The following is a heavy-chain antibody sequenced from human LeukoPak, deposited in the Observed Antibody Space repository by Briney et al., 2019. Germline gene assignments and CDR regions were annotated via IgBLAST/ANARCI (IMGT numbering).Heavy chain of an antibody. Sequence: SETLSLTCAVYGGSFSGYYWSWIRQPPGKGLEWIGEINHSGSTNYNPSLKSRVTISVDTSKNQFSLKLSSVTAADTAVYYCARGSLSITIFGVVIMDAFDIWGQGTIVTVSS. CDR1: GGSFSGYY. CDR3: ARGSLSITIFGVVIMDAFDI. D-gene: IGHD3-3*01. V-gene: IGHV4-34*01. CDR2: INHSGST. J-gene: IGHJ3*02.